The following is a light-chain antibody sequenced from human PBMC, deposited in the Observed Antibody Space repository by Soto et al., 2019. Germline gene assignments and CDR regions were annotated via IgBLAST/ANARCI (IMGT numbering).Light chain of an antibody. V-gene: IGKV3-15*01. Sequence: EVVMTQSPATLSVSPGERATLSCRASESVSSNLAWYQQRPGQAPRLVIYGASTWATGIPARFSGSGSGTEFTLTISSLQSEDFAVYYCQQYNNWPPWTFGQGTKGDIK. J-gene: IGKJ1*01. CDR2: GAS. CDR3: QQYNNWPPWT. CDR1: ESVSSN.